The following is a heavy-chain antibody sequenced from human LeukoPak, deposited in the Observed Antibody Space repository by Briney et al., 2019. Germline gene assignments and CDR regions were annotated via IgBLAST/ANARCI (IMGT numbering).Heavy chain of an antibody. J-gene: IGHJ3*02. CDR1: GFTFSSYA. D-gene: IGHD6-13*01. CDR3: AKGLHIAAAGTGAFDI. Sequence: PGGSLRLSCAASGFTFSSYAMSWVRQAPGKGLEWVAVISYDGGNKYYADSVKGRFTVSRDNSKKTLDLQMNSLRAEDTAVYYCAKGLHIAAAGTGAFDIWGQGTMVTVSS. CDR2: ISYDGGNK. V-gene: IGHV3-30*18.